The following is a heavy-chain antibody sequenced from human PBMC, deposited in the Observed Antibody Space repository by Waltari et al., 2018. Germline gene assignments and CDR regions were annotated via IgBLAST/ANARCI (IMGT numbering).Heavy chain of an antibody. V-gene: IGHV1-2*02. CDR3: AREYCGGECCLFDF. CDR1: RGAFTEHS. CDR2: VNPNGGGT. D-gene: IGHD2-21*01. J-gene: IGHJ4*02. Sequence: LLEQSGAEVMKPGSSVKVSCQVSRGAFTEHSIPRVRQVPAQGLEWMAWVNPNGGGTNYAQSFRGRITVTWDTSISTSYMALSGLRSDDTALYYCAREYCGGECCLFDFWGRGTLVTVAS.